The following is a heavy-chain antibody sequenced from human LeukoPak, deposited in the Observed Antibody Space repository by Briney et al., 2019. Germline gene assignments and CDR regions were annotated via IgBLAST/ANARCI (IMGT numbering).Heavy chain of an antibody. V-gene: IGHV3-23*01. D-gene: IGHD6-19*01. J-gene: IGHJ3*02. CDR3: TGGGWSTDAFDI. CDR2: ITGSGGST. Sequence: GGSLRLSCAASGFTFSSYAMSWVRQAPGEGLEWVSGITGSGGSTNYADSVKGRFTISRDNSKNTLYLQMSSLRAEDTAVYYCTGGGWSTDAFDIWGQGTMVTVSS. CDR1: GFTFSSYA.